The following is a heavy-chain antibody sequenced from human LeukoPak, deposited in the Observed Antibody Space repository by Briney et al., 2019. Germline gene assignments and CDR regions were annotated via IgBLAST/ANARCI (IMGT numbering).Heavy chain of an antibody. CDR3: ARDFNWNEPYYFDY. Sequence: GGSLRLSCLASGFILENHAMSWIRQAPGKGLEWVSGTSSNGEVKYYADSVKGRFTVSRDNSKDTLYLQMDSLGVEDTAMYYCARDFNWNEPYYFDYWGPGTLVTVSS. D-gene: IGHD1-1*01. V-gene: IGHV3-23*01. J-gene: IGHJ4*02. CDR2: TSSNGEVK. CDR1: GFILENHA.